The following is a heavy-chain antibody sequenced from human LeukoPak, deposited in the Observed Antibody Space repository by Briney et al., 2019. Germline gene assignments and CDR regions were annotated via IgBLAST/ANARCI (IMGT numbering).Heavy chain of an antibody. CDR3: AKGDYGSGSFYPHYYYYYGMDV. CDR1: GFTFSSYG. D-gene: IGHD3-10*01. Sequence: GGSLRLSCAASGFTFSSYGMHWVRQAPGKGLEWVAVISYDGSNKYCADSVKGRFTISRDNSKNTLYLQMNSLRAEDTAVYYCAKGDYGSGSFYPHYYYYYGMDVWGQGTTVTVSS. CDR2: ISYDGSNK. J-gene: IGHJ6*02. V-gene: IGHV3-30*18.